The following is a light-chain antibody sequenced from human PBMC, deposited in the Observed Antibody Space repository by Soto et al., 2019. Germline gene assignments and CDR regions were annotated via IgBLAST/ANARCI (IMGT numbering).Light chain of an antibody. Sequence: QSVLTQPASVSGSPGQSISISCTGTSSDVGGYEHVSWYQQHPGKVPRLIIHDVSSRPSGVSNRFSGSKSGNTASLTISGLQTEDEADYYCSSYTGVRLYVFGTGTKVTV. V-gene: IGLV2-14*01. CDR1: SSDVGGYEH. CDR3: SSYTGVRLYV. J-gene: IGLJ1*01. CDR2: DVS.